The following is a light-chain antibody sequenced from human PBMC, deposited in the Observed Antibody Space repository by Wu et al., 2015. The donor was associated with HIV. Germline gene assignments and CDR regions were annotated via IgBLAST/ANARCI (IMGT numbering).Light chain of an antibody. Sequence: DIQMTQSPSSLSASVGDRVTITCRASQNIDHYLNWYQKKPGKAPELLIYATFSLQSGVPSRFSGTRSGTHFTLTISSLQREDSATYYCQQSYNTPFTFGPGTKV. CDR2: ATF. J-gene: IGKJ3*01. CDR1: QNIDHY. V-gene: IGKV1-39*01. CDR3: QQSYNTPFT.